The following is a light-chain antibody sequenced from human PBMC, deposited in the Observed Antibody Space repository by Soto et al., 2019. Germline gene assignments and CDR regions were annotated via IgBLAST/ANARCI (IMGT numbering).Light chain of an antibody. CDR1: QTISRW. Sequence: DIQLTQTPSTFSASVGDEVTITCRASQTISRWLAWYQQKPGRAPKLLIYDASTLESGVPSRFSGSGSETEFTLTISRLQPDDFATYFCHSRAFGQGTRLAIK. CDR3: HSRA. V-gene: IGKV1-5*01. J-gene: IGKJ5*01. CDR2: DAS.